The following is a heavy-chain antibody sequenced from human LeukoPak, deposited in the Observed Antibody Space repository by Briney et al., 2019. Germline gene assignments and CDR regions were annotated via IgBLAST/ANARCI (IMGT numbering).Heavy chain of an antibody. CDR3: VLEFGSWGRNWFDP. J-gene: IGHJ5*02. CDR2: INSDGSST. Sequence: AGGSLRLSCAASGFTFSSYWMHWVRQAPGKGLVWVSRINSDGSSTSYADSVKGRFTISRDNAKNTLYLQMNGLRAGDTAVYYCVLEFGSWGRNWFDPWGQGTLVTVSS. CDR1: GFTFSSYW. V-gene: IGHV3-74*01. D-gene: IGHD3-3*01.